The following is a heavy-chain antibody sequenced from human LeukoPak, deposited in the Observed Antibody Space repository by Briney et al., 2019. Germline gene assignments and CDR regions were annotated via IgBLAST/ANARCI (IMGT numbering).Heavy chain of an antibody. J-gene: IGHJ4*02. CDR3: ARDRGYSYGPFDY. Sequence: GGSLRLSCAASGFSFSRYWMTWVRQAPGKGLEWVSSISSSSSYIYYADSVKGRFTISRDNAKNSLYLQMNSLRAEDTAVYYCARDRGYSYGPFDYWGQGTLVTVSS. CDR2: ISSSSSYI. CDR1: GFSFSRYW. D-gene: IGHD5-18*01. V-gene: IGHV3-21*01.